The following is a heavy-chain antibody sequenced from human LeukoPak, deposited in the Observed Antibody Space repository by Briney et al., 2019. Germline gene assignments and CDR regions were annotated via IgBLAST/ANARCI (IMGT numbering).Heavy chain of an antibody. CDR2: ISSSGISI. Sequence: GRSLRLSCAASGFTFHDYAMHWVRQAPGKGLEWVSSISSSGISIYYADSLKGRFTISRDNAKNSLFLQMNSLRAEDTAVYYCARVGPLGYCSSTSCYHMDVWGKGTTVTVSS. J-gene: IGHJ6*03. V-gene: IGHV3-21*01. D-gene: IGHD2-2*01. CDR3: ARVGPLGYCSSTSCYHMDV. CDR1: GFTFHDYA.